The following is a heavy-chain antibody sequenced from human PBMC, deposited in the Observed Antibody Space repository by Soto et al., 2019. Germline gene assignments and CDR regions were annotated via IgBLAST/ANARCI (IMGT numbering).Heavy chain of an antibody. V-gene: IGHV1-3*01. CDR3: ARDSMAAAGAYYED. CDR2: INVGNGET. CDR1: GYTFTEYA. Sequence: QVRLVQSGAEVQKPGASVRLSCKTSGYTFTEYASHWVRQAPGQSPEWMGWINVGNGETKYSQRIQGRVTLTRDTDPTTVYMDLSSLRFEDTAMYYCARDSMAAAGAYYEDWGQGTLDTVSS. D-gene: IGHD6-13*01. J-gene: IGHJ4*02.